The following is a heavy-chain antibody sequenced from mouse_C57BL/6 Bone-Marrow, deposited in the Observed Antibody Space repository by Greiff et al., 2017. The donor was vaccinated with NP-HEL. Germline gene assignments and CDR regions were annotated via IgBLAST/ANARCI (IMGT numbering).Heavy chain of an antibody. Sequence: VQLQQPGAELVKPGASVKLSCKASGYTFTSYWMQWVKQRPGQGLEWIGEFDPSDSYTNYNQKFKGKATLTVDTSSSTAYMQLSSLTSEDSAVYYCARGAQAYWGQGTLVTVSA. J-gene: IGHJ3*01. V-gene: IGHV1-50*01. CDR2: FDPSDSYT. CDR3: ARGAQAY. CDR1: GYTFTSYW. D-gene: IGHD3-2*02.